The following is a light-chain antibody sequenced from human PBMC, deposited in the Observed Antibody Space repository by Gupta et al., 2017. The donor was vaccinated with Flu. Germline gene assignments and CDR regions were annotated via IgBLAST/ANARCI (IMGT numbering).Light chain of an antibody. CDR1: QSVLSSSNKENY. V-gene: IGKV4-1*01. CDR3: QQYYSAPLT. Sequence: GKSSQSVLSSSNKENYLAWYQQKPGQPPKLLIYWASTRESGVPDRFSGSGSGTEFTLTISSLQAEDLAVYYCQQYYSAPLTFGEGTKVEIK. J-gene: IGKJ4*01. CDR2: WAS.